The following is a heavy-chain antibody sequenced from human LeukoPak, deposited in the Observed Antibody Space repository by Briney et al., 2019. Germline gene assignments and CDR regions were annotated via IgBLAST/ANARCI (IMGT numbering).Heavy chain of an antibody. CDR1: GGTFSSYA. J-gene: IGHJ5*02. D-gene: IGHD2-2*01. V-gene: IGHV1-69*05. CDR2: IIPIFGTA. Sequence: SVKVSCKASGGTFSSYAISWVRQAPGQGLEWMGRIIPIFGTANYAQKFQGRVTITTDESTSTAYMELSSLRSEDTAVYYCARDDCCSTSCYPLGPATSGFDPWGQGTLVTVSS. CDR3: ARDDCCSTSCYPLGPATSGFDP.